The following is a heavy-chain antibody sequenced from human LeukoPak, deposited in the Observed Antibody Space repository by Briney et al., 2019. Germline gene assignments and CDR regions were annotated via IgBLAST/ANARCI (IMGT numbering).Heavy chain of an antibody. J-gene: IGHJ4*02. Sequence: SETLSLTCAVYGGSFSGYYWSWIRQPPGKGLEWIGEINHSGSTNYNPSLKSRVTISVDTSKNQFSLKLSSVTAPDTAVYYCARGRRIAAAGNYYFDYWGQGTLVTVSS. CDR1: GGSFSGYY. CDR3: ARGRRIAAAGNYYFDY. CDR2: INHSGST. D-gene: IGHD6-13*01. V-gene: IGHV4-34*01.